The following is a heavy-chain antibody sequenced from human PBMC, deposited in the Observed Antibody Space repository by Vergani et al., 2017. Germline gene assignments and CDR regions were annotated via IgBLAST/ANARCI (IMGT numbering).Heavy chain of an antibody. D-gene: IGHD3-9*01. CDR1: GGSITRSSYY. J-gene: IGHJ4*02. CDR3: ARTGSFILRYFHCAL. V-gene: IGHV4-39*01. Sequence: QLHLQESGPGLVKPSETLSLTCTGSGGSITRSSYYWGWIRQPPGKGLDWIGNIYHSGGAYYNPSLKGRVTISVDTSKNQFSLEVTSVTAADTAIYFCARTGSFILRYFHCALWGQGALVTVSS. CDR2: IYHSGGA.